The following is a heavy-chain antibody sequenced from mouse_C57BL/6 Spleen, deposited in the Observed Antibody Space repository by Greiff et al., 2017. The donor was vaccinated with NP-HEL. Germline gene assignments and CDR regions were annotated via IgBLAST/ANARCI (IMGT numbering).Heavy chain of an antibody. CDR3: ARHGRRGDYYAMDY. V-gene: IGHV5-9*01. J-gene: IGHJ4*01. Sequence: EVQLVESGGGLVKPGGSLKLSCAASGFTFSSYTMSWVRQTPEKRLEWVATISGGGGNTYYPDSVKGRFTISRDNAKNTLYLQMSSLRSEDTALYYCARHGRRGDYYAMDYWGQGTSVTVSS. CDR1: GFTFSSYT. D-gene: IGHD3-1*01. CDR2: ISGGGGNT.